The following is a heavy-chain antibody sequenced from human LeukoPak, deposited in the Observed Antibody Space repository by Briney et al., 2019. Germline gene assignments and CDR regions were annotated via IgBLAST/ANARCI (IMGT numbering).Heavy chain of an antibody. Sequence: GGSLRLSCAASGFTFSSHWMSWVRQAPGKGLEWVANIKQAGSEKYYVDSVKGRFTISRDNAKNSLYLQMNSLRAEDTAVYYCARERMGSSGRFDSWGQGTLVTVSS. V-gene: IGHV3-7*01. CDR1: GFTFSSHW. CDR3: ARERMGSSGRFDS. J-gene: IGHJ4*02. CDR2: IKQAGSEK. D-gene: IGHD6-19*01.